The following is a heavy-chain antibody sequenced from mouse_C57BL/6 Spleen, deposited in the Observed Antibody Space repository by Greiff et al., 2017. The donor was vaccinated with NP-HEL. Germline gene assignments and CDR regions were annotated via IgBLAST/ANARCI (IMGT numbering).Heavy chain of an antibody. CDR3: ARWYGSSLYYFDY. V-gene: IGHV1-85*01. D-gene: IGHD1-1*01. Sequence: QVQLQQSGPELVKPGASVKLSCKASGYTFTSYDINWVKQRPGQGLEWIGWIYPRDGSTKYTEKFKGKATLTVDTSSSTAYMELHSLTSEDSAVYFCARWYGSSLYYFDYWGKGTTLTVSS. J-gene: IGHJ2*01. CDR1: GYTFTSYD. CDR2: IYPRDGST.